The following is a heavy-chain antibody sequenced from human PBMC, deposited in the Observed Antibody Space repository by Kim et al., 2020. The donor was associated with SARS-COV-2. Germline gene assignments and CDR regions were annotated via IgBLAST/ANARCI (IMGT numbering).Heavy chain of an antibody. Sequence: GGSLRLSCTASGFTFRTYWMNWVRQAPGKGLEWVANINQDGTGKYYVDSMKGRFTISRDNAKNSLYLQVNSLRAEDTAVYYCARGYCSGGICYGGGCDYWGQGARVTVSP. CDR3: ARGYCSGGICYGGGCDY. CDR2: INQDGTGK. CDR1: GFTFRTYW. D-gene: IGHD2-15*01. J-gene: IGHJ4*02. V-gene: IGHV3-7*04.